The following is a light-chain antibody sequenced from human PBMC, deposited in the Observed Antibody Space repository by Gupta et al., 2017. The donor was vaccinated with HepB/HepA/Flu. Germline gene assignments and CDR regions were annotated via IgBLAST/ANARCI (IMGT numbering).Light chain of an antibody. J-gene: IGLJ2*01. CDR2: DIS. CDR3: SSYTSSSTPGVV. CDR1: SSDVGGYDD. Sequence: SALSQPAYLPAAPGQPSTSCCTGSSSDVGGYDDVSWYQQHPGQAPKLMIYDISNRPSGVSNRFSGSKSGNTASLTITGLQAEDEADYYCSSYTSSSTPGVVFGGGTKLTVL. V-gene: IGLV2-14*01.